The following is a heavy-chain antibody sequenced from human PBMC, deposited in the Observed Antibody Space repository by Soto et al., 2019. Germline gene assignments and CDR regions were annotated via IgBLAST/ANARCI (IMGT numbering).Heavy chain of an antibody. CDR2: IIPIFGTA. CDR3: AKGDWNYSDFDY. CDR1: GGTFSSYA. J-gene: IGHJ4*02. D-gene: IGHD1-7*01. V-gene: IGHV1-69*01. Sequence: QVQLVQSGAEVKKPGSSVKVSCKASGGTFSSYAISWVRQAPGQGLEWMGGIIPIFGTAKYAKKFQGRVTITADESTSTAHMELRSLRYEDTAVYYCAKGDWNYSDFDYWGQGTLVTVSS.